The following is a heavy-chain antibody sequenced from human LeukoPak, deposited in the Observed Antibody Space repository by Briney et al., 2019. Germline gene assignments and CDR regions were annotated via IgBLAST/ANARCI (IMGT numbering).Heavy chain of an antibody. Sequence: ASVKVSCKASGYTFTSYYIHWVRQAPGRGLEWMGIINPSGGGTTYAQKFQGRVTMTSDTSTSTVYMDLSSLRSEDTAIYYCARETDIAAAANYFDYWGQGTLVTVSS. CDR2: INPSGGGT. D-gene: IGHD6-13*01. CDR3: ARETDIAAAANYFDY. J-gene: IGHJ4*02. CDR1: GYTFTSYY. V-gene: IGHV1-46*01.